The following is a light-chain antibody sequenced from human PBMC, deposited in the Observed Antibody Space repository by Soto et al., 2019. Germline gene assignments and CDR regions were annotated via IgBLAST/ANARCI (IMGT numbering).Light chain of an antibody. V-gene: IGLV2-8*01. Sequence: QSVLTQPPSASGSPGQSVTISCIGTNSDVGGYNYVSWYQQHPGKAPKLMIYGVSKRPSGVPFRFSGSKSGNTASLIFSGLQAEDEADYYCSSYAGSSSFDVFGTGTKVTVL. J-gene: IGLJ1*01. CDR1: NSDVGGYNY. CDR2: GVS. CDR3: SSYAGSSSFDV.